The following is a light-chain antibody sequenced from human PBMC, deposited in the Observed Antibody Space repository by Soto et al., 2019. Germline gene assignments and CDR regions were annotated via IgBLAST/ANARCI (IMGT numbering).Light chain of an antibody. CDR2: GAS. V-gene: IGKV3-15*01. Sequence: EMVMTQSPGTLSVSPGERAALSCRASQSVGSNLAWYQQKPGQAPRLLIYGASTRATGIPARFSGSGSGTEFTLTISSLQSEDFAVYYCQQYNDGPPYTFGQGTKLEIK. CDR1: QSVGSN. J-gene: IGKJ2*01. CDR3: QQYNDGPPYT.